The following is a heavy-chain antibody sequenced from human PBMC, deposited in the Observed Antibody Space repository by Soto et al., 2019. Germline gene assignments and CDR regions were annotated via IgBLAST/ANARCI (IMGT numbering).Heavy chain of an antibody. V-gene: IGHV3-33*01. CDR1: GFSFSKFA. D-gene: IGHD3-22*01. CDR3: AREGDSSGYQFYFDS. J-gene: IGHJ4*02. CDR2: IWFDGSKR. Sequence: PGGSLRLSCAASGFSFSKFAMHWVRQAPGKGLECVAVIWFDGSKRDYADSVKGRFTVSRDNSENTLSLQMNNLRAEDTGVYYCAREGDSSGYQFYFDSWGQGTVFTV.